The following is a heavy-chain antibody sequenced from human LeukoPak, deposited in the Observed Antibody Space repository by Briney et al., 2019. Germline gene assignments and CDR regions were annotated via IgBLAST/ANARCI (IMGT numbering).Heavy chain of an antibody. D-gene: IGHD3-10*02. CDR3: ATLFGEFPD. CDR1: GFTVSSTY. J-gene: IGHJ4*01. V-gene: IGHV3-53*01. CDR2: LFSAGET. Sequence: GGSLRLSCAASGFTVSSTYMTWVRQAPGKGLEWVSALFSAGETYYAVSVKGRFSISRDIPKNTLYLQMNSLRAEDTAVYYCATLFGEFPDWGQGTLVTVSS.